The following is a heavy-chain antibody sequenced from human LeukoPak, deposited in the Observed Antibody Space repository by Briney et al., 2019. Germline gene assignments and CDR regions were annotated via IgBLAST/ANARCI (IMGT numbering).Heavy chain of an antibody. CDR1: GFIFSSYN. CDR2: VSSSNYI. D-gene: IGHD3-22*01. Sequence: AGGSLRLSCAASGFIFSSYNMNWVRQAPGKGLEWVSSVSSSNYIYYADSVKGRFTVSRDNAKSSLSLQMNGLRAEDTALYYCAKDMDWDRIVVVTRTGAFDIWGQGTMVTVSS. CDR3: AKDMDWDRIVVVTRTGAFDI. V-gene: IGHV3-21*04. J-gene: IGHJ3*02.